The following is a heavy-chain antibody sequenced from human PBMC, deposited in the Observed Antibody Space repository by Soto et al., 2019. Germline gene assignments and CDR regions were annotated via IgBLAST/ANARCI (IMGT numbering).Heavy chain of an antibody. D-gene: IGHD4-17*01. CDR1: GGSISSYY. J-gene: IGHJ5*02. CDR3: AGMEGVTTELTFDP. CDR2: IYYSGST. V-gene: IGHV4-59*08. Sequence: SETLSLTCTVSGGSISSYYWSWIRQPPGKGLEWIGYIYYSGSTNYNPSLKSRVTISVDTSKNQFSLKLSSVTAADTAVYYCAGMEGVTTELTFDPWGQGTLVTVSS.